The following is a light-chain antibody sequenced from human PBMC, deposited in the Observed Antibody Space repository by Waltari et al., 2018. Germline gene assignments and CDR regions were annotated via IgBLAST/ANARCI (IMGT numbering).Light chain of an antibody. V-gene: IGLV2-14*01. CDR1: SSDVGGYNY. CDR2: DVS. CDR3: SSYTSSSTLGV. Sequence: QSALTQPASVPGSPGQSITISCTGTSSDVGGYNYFSWYQQHPGKAPKPMIYDVSNRPSGVSNRFSGSKSGNTASLTISGLQAEDEADYYCSSYTSSSTLGVFGGGTKLTGL. J-gene: IGLJ2*01.